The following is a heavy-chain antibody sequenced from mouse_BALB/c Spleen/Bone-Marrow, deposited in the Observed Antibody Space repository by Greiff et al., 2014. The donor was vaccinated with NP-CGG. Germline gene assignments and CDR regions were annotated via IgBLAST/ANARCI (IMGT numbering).Heavy chain of an antibody. CDR2: IYYSGTI. J-gene: IGHJ2*01. D-gene: IGHD1-1*01. CDR3: ARYLGAYFDY. V-gene: IGHV3-5*02. CDR1: GISITTGNYS. Sequence: VQLKESGPGLVKPSQTVSLTCTVTGISITTGNYSWSWIRQFPGNKLEWIGYIYYSGTITYNPSLTSRTTITRDTSKNQFFLEMNSLTAEDTATYYCARYLGAYFDYWGQGTTLTVSS.